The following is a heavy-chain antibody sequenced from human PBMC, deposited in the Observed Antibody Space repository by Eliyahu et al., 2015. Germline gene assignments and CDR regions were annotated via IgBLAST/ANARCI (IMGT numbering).Heavy chain of an antibody. V-gene: IGHV7-4-1*02. CDR3: ARDPQWIITMVRGVYNWFDP. Sequence: QVQLVQSGSELKKPGASVKVSCKASGYTFTSYAMNWVRQAPGQGLEWMGWINTNTGNPTYAQGFTGRFVFSLDTSVSTAYLQISSLKAEDTAVYYCARDPQWIITMVRGVYNWFDPWGQGTLVTVSS. D-gene: IGHD3-10*01. CDR2: INTNTGNP. J-gene: IGHJ5*02. CDR1: GYTFTSYA.